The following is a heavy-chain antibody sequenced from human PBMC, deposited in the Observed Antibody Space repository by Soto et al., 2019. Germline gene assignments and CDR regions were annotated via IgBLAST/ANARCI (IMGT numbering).Heavy chain of an antibody. CDR1: GFTFSSYA. Sequence: QVQLVESGGGVVQPGRSLRLSCAASGFTFSSYAMHWVRQAPGKGLEWVAVISYDGSNKYYADSVKGRFTISRDNSKNTLYLQMNSLRAEDTAVYYCARDGAGSGGVFWFDPWGQGTLVTVSS. CDR3: ARDGAGSGGVFWFDP. J-gene: IGHJ5*02. D-gene: IGHD1-26*01. V-gene: IGHV3-30-3*01. CDR2: ISYDGSNK.